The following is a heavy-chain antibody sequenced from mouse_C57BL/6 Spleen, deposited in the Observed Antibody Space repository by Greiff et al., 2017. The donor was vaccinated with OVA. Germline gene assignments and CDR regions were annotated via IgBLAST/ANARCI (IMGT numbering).Heavy chain of an antibody. CDR2: IYPGDGDT. CDR1: GYAFSSYW. D-gene: IGHD4-1*01. CDR3: ARCDWDGGKLDY. J-gene: IGHJ2*01. Sequence: VHLVESGAELVKPGASVKISCKASGYAFSSYWMNWVKQRPGKGLEWIGQIYPGDGDTNYNGKFKGKATLTADKSSSTAYMQLSSLTSEDSAVYFCARCDWDGGKLDYWGQGTTLTVSS. V-gene: IGHV1-80*01.